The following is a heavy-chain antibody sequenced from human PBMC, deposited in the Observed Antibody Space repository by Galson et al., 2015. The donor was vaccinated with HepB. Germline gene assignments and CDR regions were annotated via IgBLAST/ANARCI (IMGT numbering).Heavy chain of an antibody. J-gene: IGHJ3*02. CDR2: IYSGGST. V-gene: IGHV3-66*01. CDR3: ARDWTTYYYDSSGYPLDAFDI. CDR1: GFTVSSNY. D-gene: IGHD3-22*01. Sequence: SLRLSCAASGFTVSSNYMSWVRQAPGKGLEWVSVIYSGGSTYYADSVKGRFTISRDNSKNTLYLQMNSLRAEDTAVYYCARDWTTYYYDSSGYPLDAFDIWGQGTMVTVSS.